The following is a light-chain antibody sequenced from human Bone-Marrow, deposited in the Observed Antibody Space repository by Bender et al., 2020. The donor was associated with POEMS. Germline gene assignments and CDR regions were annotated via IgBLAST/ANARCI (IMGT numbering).Light chain of an antibody. V-gene: IGLV3-25*02. CDR2: KDN. CDR1: ALSNQY. J-gene: IGLJ3*02. CDR3: SSYAGSNSLGV. Sequence: SYDLTQPPSVSVSPGQTARMTCSGHALSNQYSYWYQQKPGQAPVLVIYKDNERPSGVPDRFSGSKSGSTASLTVTGLQAEDEADYYCSSYAGSNSLGVFGGGTKLTVL.